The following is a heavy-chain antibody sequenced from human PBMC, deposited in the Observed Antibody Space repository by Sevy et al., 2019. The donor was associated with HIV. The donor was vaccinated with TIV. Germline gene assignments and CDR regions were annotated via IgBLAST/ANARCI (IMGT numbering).Heavy chain of an antibody. CDR2: INQSGST. CDR3: ARVGGYYDKGFDS. CDR1: GVSFSDYF. Sequence: SETLSLTCGVYGVSFSDYFWSWIRQPPGKGLEWIGEINQSGSTNYNPSLKSRVTISIDTSKKLFSRNLSTVTAADTAVYYCARVGGYYDKGFDSWGQGSLVTVSS. D-gene: IGHD3-22*01. V-gene: IGHV4-34*01. J-gene: IGHJ4*02.